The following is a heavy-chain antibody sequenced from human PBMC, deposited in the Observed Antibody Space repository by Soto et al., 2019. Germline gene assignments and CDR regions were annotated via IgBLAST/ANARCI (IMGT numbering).Heavy chain of an antibody. V-gene: IGHV4-61*01. CDR3: ARDNRQLVRQRYDYYGMDV. D-gene: IGHD6-6*01. CDR1: GGSVSSGSYY. CDR2: VYYSGST. Sequence: QVQLQESGPGLVKPSETLSLTCTVSGGSVSSGSYYCSWIRQPPGKGLEWIGYVYYSGSTNYNLSLKCRISISVDTSKIPFSLKLSSVTDADAAVYYCARDNRQLVRQRYDYYGMDVWGQGTTVTVSS. J-gene: IGHJ6*02.